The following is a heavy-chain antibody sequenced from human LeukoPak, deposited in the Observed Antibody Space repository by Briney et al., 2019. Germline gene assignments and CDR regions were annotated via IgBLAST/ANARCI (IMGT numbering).Heavy chain of an antibody. D-gene: IGHD2-2*01. Sequence: ASVKVSCKVSGYTLTELSMHWVRQAPGKGLEWMGGFDPEDGETIYAQKFQGRVTVTEDTSTDTAYMELSSLRSEDTAVYYCATGDPLYCSSTSCYGIWGQGTMVTVSS. CDR1: GYTLTELS. CDR2: FDPEDGET. V-gene: IGHV1-24*01. J-gene: IGHJ3*02. CDR3: ATGDPLYCSSTSCYGI.